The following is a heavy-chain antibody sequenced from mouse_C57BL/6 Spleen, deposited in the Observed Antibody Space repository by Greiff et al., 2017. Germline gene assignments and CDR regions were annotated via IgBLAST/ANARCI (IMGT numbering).Heavy chain of an antibody. Sequence: VQLQESGAELARPGASVKMSCKASGYTFTSYTMHWVKQRPGQGLEWIGYINPSSGYTKYNQKFKDKATLPADKSSSTAYMPLSSLTSEDSAVYCCASHDYDGFAYWGQGTLVTVSA. CDR1: GYTFTSYT. CDR3: ASHDYDGFAY. D-gene: IGHD2-4*01. V-gene: IGHV1-4*01. CDR2: INPSSGYT. J-gene: IGHJ3*01.